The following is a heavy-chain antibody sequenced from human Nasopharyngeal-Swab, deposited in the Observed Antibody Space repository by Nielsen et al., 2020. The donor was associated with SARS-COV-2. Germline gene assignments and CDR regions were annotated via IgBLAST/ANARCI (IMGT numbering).Heavy chain of an antibody. Sequence: WIRQPPGKGLEWIAEINHSGSTNYNPSLKSRVTLSVDTSMNQFSLELSSVTAADTAVYYCARGLSGIVPAPILGLGPYYSYYYMDVWGKGTTVTVPS. J-gene: IGHJ6*03. CDR3: ARGLSGIVPAPILGLGPYYSYYYMDV. V-gene: IGHV4-34*01. D-gene: IGHD2-2*01. CDR2: INHSGST.